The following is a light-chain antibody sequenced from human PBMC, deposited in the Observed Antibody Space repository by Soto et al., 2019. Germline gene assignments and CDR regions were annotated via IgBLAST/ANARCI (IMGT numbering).Light chain of an antibody. CDR1: QSISNY. Sequence: DIQMTQSPSSLSASVGDRVTITCRASQSISNYLNWYQQRPGKAPKLLIYLASSLSSGVPSKFSGSVSGTEFTLTISSLQSEDFAVYYCQQYSSWLWTFGQVTKVDIK. CDR3: QQYSSWLWT. J-gene: IGKJ1*01. CDR2: LAS. V-gene: IGKV1-39*01.